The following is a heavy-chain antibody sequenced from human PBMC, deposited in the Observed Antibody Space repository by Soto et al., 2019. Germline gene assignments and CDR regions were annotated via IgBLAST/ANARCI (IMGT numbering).Heavy chain of an antibody. V-gene: IGHV1-69*13. CDR3: ARDRFGDAADYYGSEDYYGMDV. Sequence: ASVKVSCKASGGTFSSYAISWVRQAPGQGLEWKGGIIPIFGTANYAQKFQGRVTITADESTSTAYMELSSLRSEDTAVYYCARDRFGDAADYYGSEDYYGMDVWGQGTTVTVSS. CDR2: IIPIFGTA. D-gene: IGHD3-10*01. CDR1: GGTFSSYA. J-gene: IGHJ6*02.